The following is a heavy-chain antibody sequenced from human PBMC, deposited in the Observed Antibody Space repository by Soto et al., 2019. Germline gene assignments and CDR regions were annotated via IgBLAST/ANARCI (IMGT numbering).Heavy chain of an antibody. V-gene: IGHV2-26*01. CDR3: ARILPQRWYSSSWYRGYYFDY. D-gene: IGHD6-13*01. CDR2: IFSNDEK. CDR1: GFSLSNARMG. Sequence: SGPTLVNPTETLTLTCTVSGFSLSNARMGVSWIRQPPGKALEWLAHIFSNDEKSYSTSLKSRLTISKDTSKSQVVLTMTNMDPVDTATYYCARILPQRWYSSSWYRGYYFDYWGQGTLVTVSS. J-gene: IGHJ4*02.